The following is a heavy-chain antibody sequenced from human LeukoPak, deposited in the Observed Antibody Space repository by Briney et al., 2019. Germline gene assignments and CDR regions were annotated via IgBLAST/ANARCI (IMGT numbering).Heavy chain of an antibody. CDR3: DCSSTSCYPLQGY. CDR1: GFTFSSYA. V-gene: IGHV3-30*02. Sequence: PGGSLRLSCAASGFTFSSYAMHWIRQAPGKGLEWVAFIQYDGSNKYYADSVKGRFTISRDNSKNTLYLQMNSLRAEDTAVYYCDCSSTSCYPLQGYWGQGTLVTVSS. D-gene: IGHD2-2*01. CDR2: IQYDGSNK. J-gene: IGHJ4*02.